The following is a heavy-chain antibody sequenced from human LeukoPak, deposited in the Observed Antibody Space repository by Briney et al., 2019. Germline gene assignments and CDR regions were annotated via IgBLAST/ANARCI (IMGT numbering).Heavy chain of an antibody. Sequence: PSETLSLTCAVYGGSFSGYYWSWIRQAPGKGLEWVSIIGPSGGDTHYADSVKGRFTISRDNSKNTLSLQMNSLRADDTALYYCAIDPNWGSGYWGQGTLVTVSS. D-gene: IGHD7-27*01. J-gene: IGHJ4*02. V-gene: IGHV3-23*01. CDR2: IGPSGGDT. CDR3: AIDPNWGSGY. CDR1: GGSFSGYY.